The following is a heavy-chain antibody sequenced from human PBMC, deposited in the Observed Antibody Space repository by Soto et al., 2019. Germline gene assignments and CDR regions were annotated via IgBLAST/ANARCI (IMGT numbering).Heavy chain of an antibody. V-gene: IGHV1-58*01. J-gene: IGHJ4*02. Sequence: QMQLVQSGPEVKKPGTSVKVSCKASGFTFTSSAVQWVRQARGQRLEWIGWIVVGSGNTNYAQKFQERVTITRDMSKSTAYMELSSLRSEDTAVYYCAVYCGGDCYHDYWGQGTLVTVSS. CDR2: IVVGSGNT. CDR1: GFTFTSSA. D-gene: IGHD2-21*02. CDR3: AVYCGGDCYHDY.